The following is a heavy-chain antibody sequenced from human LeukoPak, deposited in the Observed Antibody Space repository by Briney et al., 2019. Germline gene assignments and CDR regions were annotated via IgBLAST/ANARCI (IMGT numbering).Heavy chain of an antibody. V-gene: IGHV3-21*01. J-gene: IGHJ4*02. Sequence: GGSLRLSCAAPGFTFSSYSMNWVRQAPGKGLEWVSSISSSSSSYIYYADSVKGRFTISRDNAKNSLYLQMNSLRAEDTAVYYCARDRGFGELFFDYWGQGTLVTVSS. CDR1: GFTFSSYS. D-gene: IGHD3-10*01. CDR3: ARDRGFGELFFDY. CDR2: ISSSSSSYI.